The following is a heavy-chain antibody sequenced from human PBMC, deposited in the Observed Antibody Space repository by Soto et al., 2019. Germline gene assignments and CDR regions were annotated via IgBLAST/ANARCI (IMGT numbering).Heavy chain of an antibody. J-gene: IGHJ3*02. CDR3: ALGVVILYSADAFDI. Sequence: GGSLRLSCAASGFTFDDYAMHWVRQAPGKGLEWVSGISWNSGSIGYADSVKGRFTISRDNAKNSLYLQMNSLRAEDTALYYCALGVVILYSADAFDIWGQGTMVTVSS. V-gene: IGHV3-9*01. CDR1: GFTFDDYA. D-gene: IGHD3-3*01. CDR2: ISWNSGSI.